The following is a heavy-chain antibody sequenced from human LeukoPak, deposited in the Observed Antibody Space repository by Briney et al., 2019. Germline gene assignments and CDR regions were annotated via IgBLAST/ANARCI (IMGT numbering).Heavy chain of an antibody. Sequence: SLRLSCAASGFTFSTYAMHWVRRAAGKGLEWVAVISYDGNNKYYADSVRGRFTTSRDNSKNTLSLQMDSLRAEDTAVYYCARDLSMYYYYGMDVWGQGTTVTVSS. CDR3: ARDLSMYYYYGMDV. J-gene: IGHJ6*02. CDR1: GFTFSTYA. V-gene: IGHV3-30-3*01. CDR2: ISYDGNNK.